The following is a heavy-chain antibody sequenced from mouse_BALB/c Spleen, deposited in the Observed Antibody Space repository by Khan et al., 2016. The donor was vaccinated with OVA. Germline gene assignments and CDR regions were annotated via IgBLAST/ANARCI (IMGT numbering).Heavy chain of an antibody. CDR1: GFIFSSYS. Sequence: EVELVESGGDLVKPGGSLKLSCAASGFIFSSYSMSWVRQTPDKRLEWVATISSGGDYTYYPDSVKGRFTISRDDAKNTLYLQMSSLKSEDTAMYYWASHLTGSVAYWGQGTLGNGSA. V-gene: IGHV5-6*01. CDR2: ISSGGDYT. D-gene: IGHD4-1*01. CDR3: ASHLTGSVAY. J-gene: IGHJ3*01.